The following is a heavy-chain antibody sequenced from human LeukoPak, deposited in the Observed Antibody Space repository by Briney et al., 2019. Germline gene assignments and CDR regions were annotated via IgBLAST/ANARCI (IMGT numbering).Heavy chain of an antibody. Sequence: GASVKVSCKATGYTFTGNGITWVRQAPGQGLEWMGWINAYNGNTVYAQMFEARVTLITDTSTTTAYMELTNLRSDDTAIYYCARAGYCSGAACYAEGIDYWGQGTLVTVSS. CDR2: INAYNGNT. V-gene: IGHV1-18*01. CDR1: GYTFTGNG. CDR3: ARAGYCSGAACYAEGIDY. D-gene: IGHD2-2*01. J-gene: IGHJ4*02.